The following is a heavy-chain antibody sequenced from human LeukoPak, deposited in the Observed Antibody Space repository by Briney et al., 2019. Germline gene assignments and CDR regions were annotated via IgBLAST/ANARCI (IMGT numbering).Heavy chain of an antibody. CDR2: ITSENTI. D-gene: IGHD5-12*01. V-gene: IGHV3-11*01. J-gene: IGHJ4*02. CDR1: GFTFSDHS. Sequence: KSGGSLRLSCAASGFTFSDHSMSWVRQAPGKAPEWVSYITSENTIYYADSVEGRFTISRDNAKNSLFLQMNSLRAEDTAVYYCARVPGGYDTLYDYWGQGTLVTVSS. CDR3: ARVPGGYDTLYDY.